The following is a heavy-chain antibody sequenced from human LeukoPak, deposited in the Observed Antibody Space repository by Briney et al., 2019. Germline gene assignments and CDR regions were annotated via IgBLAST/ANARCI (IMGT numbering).Heavy chain of an antibody. CDR2: ISSSGNT. J-gene: IGHJ4*02. Sequence: SETLSLTCTASGGSISGYYWNWIRQPPGKGLEWIGYISSSGNTNYNPALKSRVTISLDTSKKQFSLNLSSLTAADTAVYYCARGPSGYSYGFYFDYWGQGTLVTVSS. D-gene: IGHD5-18*01. CDR3: ARGPSGYSYGFYFDY. CDR1: GGSISGYY. V-gene: IGHV4-59*01.